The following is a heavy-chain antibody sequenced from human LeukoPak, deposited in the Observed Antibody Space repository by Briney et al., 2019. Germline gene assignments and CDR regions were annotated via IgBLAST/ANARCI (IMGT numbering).Heavy chain of an antibody. CDR1: GFTFSDST. J-gene: IGHJ6*02. Sequence: PGGSLRLSCAASGFTFSDSTMHWVRQASGKGLEWVGRIRNKANNYATAYATSVKGRFTLSRDDSKNTACLQMNSLKTEDTAVYYCIRGAASGSYYGFDVWGQGATVTVSS. CDR3: IRGAASGSYYGFDV. V-gene: IGHV3-73*01. CDR2: IRNKANNYAT. D-gene: IGHD1-26*01.